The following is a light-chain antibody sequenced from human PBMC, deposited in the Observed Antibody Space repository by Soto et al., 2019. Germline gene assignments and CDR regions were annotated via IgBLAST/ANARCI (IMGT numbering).Light chain of an antibody. Sequence: DIQMTQSPSSLSASVGDRVTITCRASQSISSYLNWYQQKPGKAPKLLIYAASSLQSGVPSRFSGSGSGTDFTLTISRRQPEDFETYYCQQSYSTSWTFGQGTKVEIK. CDR3: QQSYSTSWT. J-gene: IGKJ1*01. CDR1: QSISSY. V-gene: IGKV1-39*01. CDR2: AAS.